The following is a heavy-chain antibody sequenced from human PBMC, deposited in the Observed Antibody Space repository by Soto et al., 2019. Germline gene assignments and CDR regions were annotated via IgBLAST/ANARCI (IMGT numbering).Heavy chain of an antibody. CDR3: ARNFAPQGQYNFDY. CDR2: LSSDGISE. J-gene: IGHJ4*01. V-gene: IGHV3-33*01. D-gene: IGHD5-18*01. CDR1: GFTITYYG. Sequence: QVQLVESGGGVVQPGGSLRLSCAASGFTITYYGMHWVRQAPGKGLEWVAALSSDGISEYYADSVKGRFSVSRDNIKNSMFLQISSLKGEDTAVYFCARNFAPQGQYNFDYWGQEPWSPSPQ.